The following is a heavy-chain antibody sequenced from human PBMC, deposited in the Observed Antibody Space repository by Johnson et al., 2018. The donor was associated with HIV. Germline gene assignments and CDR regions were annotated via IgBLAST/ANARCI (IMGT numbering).Heavy chain of an antibody. CDR3: ATPTGPGGI. CDR2: ISYDGSNK. V-gene: IGHV3-30*04. Sequence: QVQLVESGGVVVQPGGSLRLSCAASGFTFDDYAMHWVRQAPGKGLEWVAVISYDGSNKYYADSVKGRFTISRDNSKNTLYLQMNSLRAEDTAVYYCATPTGPGGIWGQVTMVTVSS. D-gene: IGHD1-14*01. J-gene: IGHJ3*02. CDR1: GFTFDDYA.